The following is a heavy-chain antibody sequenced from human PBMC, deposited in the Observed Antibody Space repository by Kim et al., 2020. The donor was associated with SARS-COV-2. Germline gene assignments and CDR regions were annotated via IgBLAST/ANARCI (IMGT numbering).Heavy chain of an antibody. J-gene: IGHJ6*02. Sequence: ARKLQGRVTMTTDTSTSTAYMELRSLRSDDTAVYYCARELNSGWYYGMDVWGQGTTVTVSS. CDR3: ARELNSGWYYGMDV. D-gene: IGHD6-19*01. V-gene: IGHV1-18*01.